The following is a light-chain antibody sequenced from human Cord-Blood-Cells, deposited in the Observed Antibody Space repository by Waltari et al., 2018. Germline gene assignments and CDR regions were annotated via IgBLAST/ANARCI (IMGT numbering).Light chain of an antibody. Sequence: DIQMTQSPSTLSASVGARVTITGRASQSISSWLAWYQQKPGKAPKLLIYDASSWESGVPSRFRGSGSGTEFTLTISSLQPDDFATYYCQQYNSYSGTFGQGTKVEI. CDR1: QSISSW. CDR3: QQYNSYSGT. J-gene: IGKJ1*01. CDR2: DAS. V-gene: IGKV1-5*01.